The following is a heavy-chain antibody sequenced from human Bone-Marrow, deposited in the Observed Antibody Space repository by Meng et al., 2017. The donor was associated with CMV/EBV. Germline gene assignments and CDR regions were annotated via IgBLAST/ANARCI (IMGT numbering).Heavy chain of an antibody. CDR2: IYYSGST. Sequence: SETLSLTCTVSGYSISSGYYWGWIRQPPGKGLEWIGYIYYSGSTNYNPSLKSRVTMSVDTSENQLSLRLSSVTAADTAVYYCATVNGGRVGYWGQGTLVTVSS. J-gene: IGHJ4*02. CDR1: GYSISSGYY. V-gene: IGHV4-61*01. D-gene: IGHD2-15*01. CDR3: ATVNGGRVGY.